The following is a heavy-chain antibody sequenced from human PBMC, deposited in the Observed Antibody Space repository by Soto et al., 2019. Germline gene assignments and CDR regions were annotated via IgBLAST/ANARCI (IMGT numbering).Heavy chain of an antibody. CDR1: GYIFTSYY. V-gene: IGHV1-2*02. J-gene: IGHJ5*02. CDR3: ASARPMRACVP. Sequence: ASVKVSCKASGYIFTSYYVHWVRQVPGQGLEWMGWINPNTGGTNYAQRFEGRVTMTRDTSISTAYMELSRLTSDDPAIYFCASARPMRACVPWG. CDR2: INPNTGGT.